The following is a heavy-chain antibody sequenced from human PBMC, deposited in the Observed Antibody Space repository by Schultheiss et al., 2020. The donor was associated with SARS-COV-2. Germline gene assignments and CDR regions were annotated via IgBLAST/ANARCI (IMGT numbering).Heavy chain of an antibody. Sequence: GGSLRLSCAASGFTFSSYWMHWVRQAPGKGLVWVSRINSDGTTATYADSVKGRFTISRDNAKSTLYLQMNSLRAEDTAVYYCARLNNAFVAFDILGQGTMVTVSS. J-gene: IGHJ3*02. D-gene: IGHD2-2*01. V-gene: IGHV3-74*01. CDR1: GFTFSSYW. CDR3: ARLNNAFVAFDI. CDR2: INSDGTTA.